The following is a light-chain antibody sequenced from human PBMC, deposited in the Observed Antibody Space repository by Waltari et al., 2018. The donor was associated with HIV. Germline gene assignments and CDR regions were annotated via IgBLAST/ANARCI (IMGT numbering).Light chain of an antibody. Sequence: QSVLTQPPSVSGAPGRSVIITCTGNSSNIGAPYDVHWYQQLQGAAPKFLISVSTNAPSAVRDRLSVSKSGTSASLAITGLQAGDEADYYCQSYDSSLGASVFGGGTKLTVL. J-gene: IGLJ3*02. V-gene: IGLV1-40*01. CDR1: SSNIGAPYD. CDR3: QSYDSSLGASV. CDR2: VST.